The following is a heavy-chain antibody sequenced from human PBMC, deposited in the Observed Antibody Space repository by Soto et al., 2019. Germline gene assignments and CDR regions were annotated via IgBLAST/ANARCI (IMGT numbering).Heavy chain of an antibody. CDR2: VSYDGSKV. D-gene: IGHD2-8*02. Sequence: QVQLVESGGGVVQPGRSLRLSCTASGFTFASDGMHWVRQAPGKGLEWVAVVSYDGSKVFHADSVRGRFTISRDNSKNTLYLQMNDLRPEDMAVYYCVKDRRFTWSFDCWGQGALVTVSS. CDR3: VKDRRFTWSFDC. CDR1: GFTFASDG. J-gene: IGHJ4*02. V-gene: IGHV3-30*18.